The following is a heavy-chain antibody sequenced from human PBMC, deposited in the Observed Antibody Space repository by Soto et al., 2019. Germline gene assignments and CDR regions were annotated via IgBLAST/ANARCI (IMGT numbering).Heavy chain of an antibody. CDR3: ARESGYDLLTGYYLFDY. V-gene: IGHV3-21*01. Sequence: EVQLVESGGGLVKPGGSLRLSCAASGFTFSTYSMNWVRQAPGKGLEWVSSVSGSSSYIYYADSVKGRFTISRDNAKNSLYLQMNSLRAEYTAVYYCARESGYDLLTGYYLFDYWGQGTLVTVSS. D-gene: IGHD3-9*01. CDR2: VSGSSSYI. CDR1: GFTFSTYS. J-gene: IGHJ4*02.